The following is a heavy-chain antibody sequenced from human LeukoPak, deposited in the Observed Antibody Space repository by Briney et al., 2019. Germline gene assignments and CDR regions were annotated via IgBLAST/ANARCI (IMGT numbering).Heavy chain of an antibody. J-gene: IGHJ4*02. CDR2: ISGSGVST. CDR1: GFTFSSYA. Sequence: HAGGSLRLSCAASGFTFSSYAVSWVRQAPGKGLEWVSSISGSGVSTYYADSVKGRFTISRDNSKNTLYLQMNSLTAEDTAIYYCARSLRVAVAASYWGQGTLVTVSS. V-gene: IGHV3-23*01. D-gene: IGHD6-19*01. CDR3: ARSLRVAVAASY.